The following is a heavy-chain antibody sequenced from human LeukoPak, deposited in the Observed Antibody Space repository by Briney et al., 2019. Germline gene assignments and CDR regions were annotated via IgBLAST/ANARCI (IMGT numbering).Heavy chain of an antibody. CDR1: GYTFIAYY. V-gene: IGHV1-46*01. J-gene: IGHJ4*02. CDR2: VNPTGGST. Sequence: ASVKVSCKASGYTFIAYYMHWVRQAPGQGLEWMGIVNPTGGSTTYAQRFQGRVTMTRDTSTSTVHMELSSLRSEDTAVYYCARGSYGDYKRMDDQGYWGQGTLVTVSA. D-gene: IGHD4-17*01. CDR3: ARGSYGDYKRMDDQGY.